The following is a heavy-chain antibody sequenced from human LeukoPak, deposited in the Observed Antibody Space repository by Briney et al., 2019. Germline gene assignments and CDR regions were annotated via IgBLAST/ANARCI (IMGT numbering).Heavy chain of an antibody. CDR1: GFTFSSHS. Sequence: GGSLRLSCAASGFTFSSHSMNWVRQAPGKGLEWVSVIYSGGSTYYADSVKGRFTISRDNSKNTLYLQMNSLRAEDTAVYYCARDHDDYVWGSYRPYFDYWGQGTLVTVSS. CDR2: IYSGGST. J-gene: IGHJ4*02. D-gene: IGHD3-16*02. CDR3: ARDHDDYVWGSYRPYFDY. V-gene: IGHV3-66*01.